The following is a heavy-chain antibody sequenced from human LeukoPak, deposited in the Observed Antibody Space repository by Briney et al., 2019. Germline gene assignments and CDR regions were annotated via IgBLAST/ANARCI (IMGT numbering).Heavy chain of an antibody. CDR2: ISGSGGST. CDR3: AKGSYDSSGYLYYFDY. Sequence: GGSLRLSCAASGFTFSSYAMSWVRQAPGKGLEWVSAISGSGGSTYYADYVKGRFTISRDNSNNTLYLQMNSLRAEDTAVYYCAKGSYDSSGYLYYFDYWGQGTLVTVSS. CDR1: GFTFSSYA. V-gene: IGHV3-23*01. J-gene: IGHJ4*02. D-gene: IGHD3-22*01.